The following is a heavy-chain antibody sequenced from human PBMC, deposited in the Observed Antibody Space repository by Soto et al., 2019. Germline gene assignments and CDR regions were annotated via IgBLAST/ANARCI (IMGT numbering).Heavy chain of an antibody. D-gene: IGHD1-1*01. Sequence: QITLKESGPTRVKPTQTLTLTCTFSGFSLTSRPMGVGWLRQPPVKALEWLVFIYWDDDKRYSPSLKNRLTITKDTSGNQVVLTMTNMDPLDTATYYCAHRLSGFNWNGGYFDYWGQGALVTVSS. V-gene: IGHV2-5*02. CDR1: GFSLTSRPMG. J-gene: IGHJ4*02. CDR2: IYWDDDK. CDR3: AHRLSGFNWNGGYFDY.